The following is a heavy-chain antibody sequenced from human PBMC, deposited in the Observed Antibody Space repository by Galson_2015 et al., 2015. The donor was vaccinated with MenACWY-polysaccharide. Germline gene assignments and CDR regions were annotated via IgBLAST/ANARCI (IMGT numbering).Heavy chain of an antibody. CDR2: ISYDGINK. V-gene: IGHV3-30-3*01. CDR1: GFTFSSYA. J-gene: IGHJ6*02. Sequence: SLRLSCAASGFTFSSYAIHWVRQAPGKGLEWVAVISYDGINKYYADSVKGRFTISRDNSKYTVYLQMNSLRADDTTVYYCARDYCDRITSSGMDVWGQGTTVTVSS. D-gene: IGHD2/OR15-2a*01. CDR3: ARDYCDRITSSGMDV.